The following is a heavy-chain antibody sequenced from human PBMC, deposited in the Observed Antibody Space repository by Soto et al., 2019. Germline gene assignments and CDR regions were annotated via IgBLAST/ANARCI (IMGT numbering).Heavy chain of an antibody. CDR1: GGTFTSNS. J-gene: IGHJ4*02. CDR2: VIPILEMT. CDR3: ATGRRSDLQVGLFDS. Sequence: QVHLVQSGAEVKRPGSSVKVSCKASGGTFTSNSANWVRQAPGQGLEWMGRVIPILEMTNYAQKFQGRVTITADTSTGTVYMELNSLRSEDTAIYYCATGRRSDLQVGLFDSWGQGTLVTVSA. V-gene: IGHV1-69*02. D-gene: IGHD3-10*01.